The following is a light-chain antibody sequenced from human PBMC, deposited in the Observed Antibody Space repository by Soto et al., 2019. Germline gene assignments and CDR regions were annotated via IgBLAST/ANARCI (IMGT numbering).Light chain of an antibody. CDR3: TSFTSSGTWV. J-gene: IGLJ3*02. CDR1: NSDINDYNR. Sequence: QSALAQPPSVSGSLGQSVTISCTGANSDINDYNRVSWYQQAPGTAPKLIIFEVSNRPSGVPDRFSGSKSGNTASLTISGLQVEDEADFYCTSFTSSGTWVFGGGTKVTVL. CDR2: EVS. V-gene: IGLV2-18*02.